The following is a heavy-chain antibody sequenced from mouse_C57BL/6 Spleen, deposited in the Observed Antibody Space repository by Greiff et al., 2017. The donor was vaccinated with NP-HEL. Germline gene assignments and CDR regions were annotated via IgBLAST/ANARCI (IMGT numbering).Heavy chain of an antibody. V-gene: IGHV3-6*01. CDR2: ISYDGSN. D-gene: IGHD2-4*01. Sequence: EVKVEESGPGLVKPSQSLSLTCSVTGYSITSGYYWNWIRQFPGNKLEWMGYISYDGSNNYNPSLKNRISITRDTSKNQFFLKLNSVTTEDTATYYCARDTRDYDAYYAMDYWGQGTSVTVSS. CDR1: GYSITSGYY. CDR3: ARDTRDYDAYYAMDY. J-gene: IGHJ4*01.